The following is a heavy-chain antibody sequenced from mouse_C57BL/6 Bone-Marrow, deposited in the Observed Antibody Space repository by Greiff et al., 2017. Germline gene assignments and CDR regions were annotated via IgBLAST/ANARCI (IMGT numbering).Heavy chain of an antibody. V-gene: IGHV3-6*01. CDR3: ARETSTVVRAMDY. CDR1: GYSITSGYY. D-gene: IGHD1-1*01. CDR2: ISYDGSN. J-gene: IGHJ4*01. Sequence: ESGPGLVKPSQSLSLTCSVTGYSITSGYYWNWLRQFPGNKLEWMGYISYDGSNNYNPSLKNRISITRDTTKNQFFLKLNSVTTEDTATDYCARETSTVVRAMDYGGQGTSVTVSS.